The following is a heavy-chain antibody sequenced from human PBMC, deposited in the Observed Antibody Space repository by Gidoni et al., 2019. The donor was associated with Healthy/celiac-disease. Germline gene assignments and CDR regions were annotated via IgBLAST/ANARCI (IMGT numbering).Heavy chain of an antibody. CDR1: GYTFTGYY. CDR2: INPNSGGT. J-gene: IGHJ5*02. Sequence: QVQLVQSGAEVKKPGASVKVSCQASGYTFTGYYMHWVRQAPGQGLEWMGWINPNSGGTNYAQKFQGRVTMTRDTSISTAYMELSRLRSDDTAVYYCARAERGVVPAAIPFWFDPWGQGTLVTVSS. V-gene: IGHV1-2*02. D-gene: IGHD2-2*02. CDR3: ARAERGVVPAAIPFWFDP.